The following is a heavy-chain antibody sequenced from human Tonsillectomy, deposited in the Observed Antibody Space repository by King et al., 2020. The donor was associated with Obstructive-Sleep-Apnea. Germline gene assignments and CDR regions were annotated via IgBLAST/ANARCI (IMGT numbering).Heavy chain of an antibody. V-gene: IGHV3-9*01. D-gene: IGHD3-10*01. Sequence: VQLVESGGGLVQPGRSLRLSCAASGFTFDDYDMHWVRQAPGKGLEWVSGISWNSGSIGYADSVKGRFTISRDNAKNSLYLQMNSLRAEDTALYYCAKDMYGSGTYYKGVIDYWCQGTLVTVSS. CDR2: ISWNSGSI. CDR1: GFTFDDYD. J-gene: IGHJ4*02. CDR3: AKDMYGSGTYYKGVIDY.